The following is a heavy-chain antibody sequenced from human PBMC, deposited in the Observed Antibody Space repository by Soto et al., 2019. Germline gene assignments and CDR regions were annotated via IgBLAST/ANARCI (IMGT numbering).Heavy chain of an antibody. CDR3: ARGFYHYEGSPPGY. Sequence: ASVKVSCKASGYTFTTYGVHWVRQAPGQGLEWVGWIQAGTGNTKYSQKFQGRVTITRDTSATTVYMELSSLTSEDTAVFYCARGFYHYEGSPPGYWGQGTLVTVSS. V-gene: IGHV1-3*01. CDR1: GYTFTTYG. CDR2: IQAGTGNT. J-gene: IGHJ4*02. D-gene: IGHD3-22*01.